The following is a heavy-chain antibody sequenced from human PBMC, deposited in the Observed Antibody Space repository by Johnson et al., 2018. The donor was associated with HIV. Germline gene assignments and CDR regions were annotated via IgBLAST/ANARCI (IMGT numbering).Heavy chain of an antibody. V-gene: IGHV3-7*01. CDR1: GFNFSGYW. Sequence: MHLVESGGGLVQPGGSLRLSCAASGFNFSGYWMSWVRQALGKGLEWVANIKQDGSEKYYVDSVKGRFTISRDNAKNSLYLQMNSLRAEDTAVYYCAKDRRDVYTSLGAFDIWGQGTLVTVSS. J-gene: IGHJ3*02. D-gene: IGHD5-24*01. CDR3: AKDRRDVYTSLGAFDI. CDR2: IKQDGSEK.